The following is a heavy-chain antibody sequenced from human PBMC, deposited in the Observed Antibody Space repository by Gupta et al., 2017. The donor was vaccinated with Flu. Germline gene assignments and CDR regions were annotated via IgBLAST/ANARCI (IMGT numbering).Heavy chain of an antibody. D-gene: IGHD6-19*01. CDR1: GYTFTIYG. J-gene: IGHJ4*02. Sequence: QVPLVQSGAEVKKPGASVKVSCKASGYTFTIYGISWVRQAPGQGLAWMGWISAYNDNTNDAQKLQGRVTMTTDTCTSTAYMKLRSLRSDDTAVYYCAIDGPQWYWGQGTLVTVSS. CDR2: ISAYNDNT. V-gene: IGHV1-18*01. CDR3: AIDGPQWY.